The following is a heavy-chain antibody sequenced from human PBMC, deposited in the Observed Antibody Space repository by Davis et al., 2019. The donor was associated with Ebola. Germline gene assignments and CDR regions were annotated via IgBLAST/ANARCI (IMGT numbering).Heavy chain of an antibody. CDR2: INHSGST. CDR1: GGSFSGYY. J-gene: IGHJ3*02. D-gene: IGHD4-11*01. CDR3: ARGTTVTMRGAFDI. Sequence: PSETLSLTCAVYGGSFSGYYWSWIRQPPGKGLEWIGEINHSGSTNYNPSLKSRVTISVDTSKNQFSLKLSSVTAADTAVYYCARGTTVTMRGAFDIWGQGTMVTVSS. V-gene: IGHV4-34*01.